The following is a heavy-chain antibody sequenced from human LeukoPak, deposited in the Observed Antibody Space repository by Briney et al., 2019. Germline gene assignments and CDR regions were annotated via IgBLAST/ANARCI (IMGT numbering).Heavy chain of an antibody. CDR1: GGSISSYY. Sequence: ETLSLTCTVSGGSISSYYWSWIRQPPGKGLEWVANVKGDGSGDFHVDSVQGRFTVSRDDAKNSVYLEMNTLRAEDTAMHYCTRHRGGNFDYWGQGTLVTVSS. D-gene: IGHD1-26*01. CDR2: VKGDGSGD. CDR3: TRHRGGNFDY. J-gene: IGHJ4*02. V-gene: IGHV3-7*01.